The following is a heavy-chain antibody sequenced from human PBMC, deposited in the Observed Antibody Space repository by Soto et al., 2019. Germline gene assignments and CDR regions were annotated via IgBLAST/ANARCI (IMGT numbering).Heavy chain of an antibody. CDR3: ARDLGLYRQLDLPRGFDY. D-gene: IGHD6-19*01. CDR2: IIPILGIA. CDR1: GGTFSSYT. J-gene: IGHJ4*02. V-gene: IGHV1-69*08. Sequence: QVQLVQSGAEVKKPGSSVKVSCKASGGTFSSYTISWVRQAPGQGLEWMGRIIPILGIANYAKKVQGRVTITADKSTSTAYMELSSLRSEDTAVYYCARDLGLYRQLDLPRGFDYWGQGTLVTVSS.